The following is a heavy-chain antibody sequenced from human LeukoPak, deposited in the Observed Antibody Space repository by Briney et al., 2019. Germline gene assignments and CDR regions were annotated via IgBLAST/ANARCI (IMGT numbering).Heavy chain of an antibody. V-gene: IGHV1-69-2*01. Sequence: ASVKVSCKVSGYTFTDYYMHSVQQAPGKGLEWMGLVDPEDGETIYAEKFQGRVTITADTSTDTAYMELSSLRSEDTAVYYCATVPPYYYGSGSYHWFDPWGQGNLVTVSS. CDR1: GYTFTDYY. D-gene: IGHD3-10*01. CDR2: VDPEDGET. J-gene: IGHJ5*02. CDR3: ATVPPYYYGSGSYHWFDP.